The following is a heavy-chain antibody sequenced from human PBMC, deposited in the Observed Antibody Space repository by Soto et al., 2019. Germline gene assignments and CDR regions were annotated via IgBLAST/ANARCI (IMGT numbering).Heavy chain of an antibody. J-gene: IGHJ4*02. CDR2: ISSTTNYI. V-gene: IGHV3-21*06. Sequence: GGSLRLSCAASGFIFTRYSMNWVRQAPGKGLEWVSSISSTTNYIYYGDSMKGRFTISRDNAKNSLYLEMNSLRAEDTAVYYCARESEDLTSNFDYWVQGTLVTVSS. CDR3: ARESEDLTSNFDY. CDR1: GFIFTRYS.